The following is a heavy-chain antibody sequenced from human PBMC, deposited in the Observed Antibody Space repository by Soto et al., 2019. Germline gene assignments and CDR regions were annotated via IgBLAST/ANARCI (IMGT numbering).Heavy chain of an antibody. J-gene: IGHJ4*02. V-gene: IGHV3-73*01. Sequence: PGGSLRLSCAASGFTFSTYAMSWVRQASGKGLEWVGRIRSKANSYATAHAASVKGRFTISRDDSKNTAYLQMNSLKTEDTAVYYCTRPTYYYDSSGYYADYWGQGTLVTVSS. CDR2: IRSKANSYAT. D-gene: IGHD3-22*01. CDR3: TRPTYYYDSSGYYADY. CDR1: GFTFSTYA.